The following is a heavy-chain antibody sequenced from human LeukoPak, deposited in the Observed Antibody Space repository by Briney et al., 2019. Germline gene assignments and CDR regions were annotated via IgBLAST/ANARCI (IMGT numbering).Heavy chain of an antibody. CDR3: ARPLKRPGAFDI. D-gene: IGHD1-1*01. CDR2: INPDSGGT. Sequence: ASVKVSCKASGYTFTGYYMHWVRQAPGQGLEWMGWINPDSGGTNYAQKFQGRVTMTRDTSISTAYMELSRLRSDDTAVYYCARPLKRPGAFDIWGQGTMVTVSS. J-gene: IGHJ3*02. CDR1: GYTFTGYY. V-gene: IGHV1-2*02.